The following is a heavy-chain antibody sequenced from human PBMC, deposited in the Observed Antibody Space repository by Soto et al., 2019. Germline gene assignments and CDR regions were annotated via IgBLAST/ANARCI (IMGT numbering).Heavy chain of an antibody. CDR3: ARDYGGNLLDY. CDR2: IYYSGST. V-gene: IGHV4-59*01. Sequence: VQLQESGPGLVKPSETLSLTCTVPGGSISSYYWSWIRQPPGKGLEWIGYIYYSGSTNYNPSLKSRVTISVDTSKNQFSLKLSSVTAADTAVYYCARDYGGNLLDYWGQGTLVTVSS. J-gene: IGHJ4*02. CDR1: GGSISSYY. D-gene: IGHD4-17*01.